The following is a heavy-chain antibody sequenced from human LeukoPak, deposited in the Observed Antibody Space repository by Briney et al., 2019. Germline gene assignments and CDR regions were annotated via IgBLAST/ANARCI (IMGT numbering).Heavy chain of an antibody. Sequence: GGSLEISWKGSGCLFTNYWIGWGRQLPGKGLEGMGIIYPGESDTRYRPSFEGPVTISADKSITTAYLQWSSLTASDTAMYYCARGGDYRYFDYWGQGTLVTVSS. CDR3: ARGGDYRYFDY. CDR1: GCLFTNYW. D-gene: IGHD4-17*01. J-gene: IGHJ4*02. CDR2: IYPGESDT. V-gene: IGHV5-51*01.